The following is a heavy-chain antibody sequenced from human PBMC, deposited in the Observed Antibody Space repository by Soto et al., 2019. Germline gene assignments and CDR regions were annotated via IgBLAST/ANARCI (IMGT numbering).Heavy chain of an antibody. CDR2: INGGNGNT. J-gene: IGHJ4*02. CDR3: AMSIVVVTALDY. V-gene: IGHV1-3*05. D-gene: IGHD2-21*02. CDR1: GYTFTSYA. Sequence: QVQLVQSGAEEKKPGASVKVSCKASGYTFTSYAMHWVRQAPGQRLEWMGWINGGNGNTKYSPKFPGRVISTRDTSANTADMELNSLRSEETAVYYCAMSIVVVTALDYWGQGALVTISS.